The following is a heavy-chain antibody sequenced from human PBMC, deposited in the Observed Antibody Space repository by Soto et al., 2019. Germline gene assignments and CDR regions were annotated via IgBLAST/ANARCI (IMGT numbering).Heavy chain of an antibody. D-gene: IGHD5-12*01. J-gene: IGHJ4*02. Sequence: GGSLRLSCAASGFTFSCYSMNWVRQAPGKGLEWVSIITITGFIDYADSVKGRFTISRDNAKSSLYLQMNSLRAEDTAVYYCARDSREYNAYDYNWGQGTRVTVS. V-gene: IGHV3-21*01. CDR2: IITITGFI. CDR1: GFTFSCYS. CDR3: ARDSREYNAYDYN.